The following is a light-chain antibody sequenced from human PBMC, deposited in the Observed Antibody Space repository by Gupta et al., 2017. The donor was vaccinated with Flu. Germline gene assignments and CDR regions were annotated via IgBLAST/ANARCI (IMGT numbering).Light chain of an antibody. CDR2: LDS. CDR3: QKQASGTSVVV. CDR1: QLGTKY. J-gene: IGLJ2*01. Sequence: SSELTQPPSVSVSPGQTVSITCSGDQLGTKYVCWYQQKPGQAPVCVILLDSKRPSGIPERFAASNSGTKATPTISGTQALDEADDDCQKQASGTSVVVFGGGTKLTVL. V-gene: IGLV3-1*01.